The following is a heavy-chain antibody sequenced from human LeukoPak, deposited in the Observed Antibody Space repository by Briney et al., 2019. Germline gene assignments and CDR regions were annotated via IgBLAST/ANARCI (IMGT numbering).Heavy chain of an antibody. CDR2: IIPILGIA. V-gene: IGHV1-69*04. D-gene: IGHD5-12*01. CDR1: GGTFSSYA. J-gene: IGHJ3*02. Sequence: SVKVSCKASGGTFSSYAISWVRQAPGQGLEWMGRIIPILGIANYAQKFQGRVTITADKSTSTAYMELSSLRSEDTAVYYCARDIVATAYAFDIWGQGTMVTVSS. CDR3: ARDIVATAYAFDI.